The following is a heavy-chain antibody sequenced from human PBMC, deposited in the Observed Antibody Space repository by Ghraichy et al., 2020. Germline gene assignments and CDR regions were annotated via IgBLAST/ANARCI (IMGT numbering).Heavy chain of an antibody. Sequence: GESLNISCAASGFTFSSYGMHWVRQAPGKGLEWVAVISYDGSNKYYADSVKGLFTISRDNSKNTLYLQMNSLRAEDTAVYYCAKDQKEGYSYGYYYGMDVWGQGTTVTVSS. CDR2: ISYDGSNK. J-gene: IGHJ6*02. D-gene: IGHD5-18*01. CDR1: GFTFSSYG. V-gene: IGHV3-30*18. CDR3: AKDQKEGYSYGYYYGMDV.